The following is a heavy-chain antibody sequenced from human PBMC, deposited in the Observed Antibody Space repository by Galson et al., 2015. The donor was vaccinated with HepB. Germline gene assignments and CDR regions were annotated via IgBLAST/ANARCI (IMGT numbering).Heavy chain of an antibody. CDR1: GFTFSSYG. D-gene: IGHD3-22*01. Sequence: SLRLSCAASGFTFSSYGMHWVRQAPGKGLEWVAVISYDGSNKYYADSVKGRFTISRDNSKNTLYLQMNSLRAEDTAVYYCAKLPDDSSGLGDAFDIWGQGTMVTVSS. CDR2: ISYDGSNK. CDR3: AKLPDDSSGLGDAFDI. J-gene: IGHJ3*02. V-gene: IGHV3-30*18.